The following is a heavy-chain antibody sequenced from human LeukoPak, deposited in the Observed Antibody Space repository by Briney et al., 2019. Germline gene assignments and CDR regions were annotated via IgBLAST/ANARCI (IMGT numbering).Heavy chain of an antibody. V-gene: IGHV3-30*04. Sequence: PGRSRRLSCAASGLTVSSYAMHWVRQAPGKGLEWVAVISYDGSNKYYADSVKGRFTISRDNSKNTLYLQMNSLRAEDTAVYYCARDSLPWYSSSWYNWFDPWGQGTLVTVSS. D-gene: IGHD6-13*01. J-gene: IGHJ5*02. CDR3: ARDSLPWYSSSWYNWFDP. CDR2: ISYDGSNK. CDR1: GLTVSSYA.